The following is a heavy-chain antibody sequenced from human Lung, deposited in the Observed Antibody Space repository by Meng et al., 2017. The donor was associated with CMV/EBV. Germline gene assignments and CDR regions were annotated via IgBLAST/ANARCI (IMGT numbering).Heavy chain of an antibody. CDR1: GFTFSSYW. CDR2: IKQDGSEK. V-gene: IGHV3-7*01. Sequence: GEXXKISCAASGFTFSSYWMSWVRQAPGKGLEWVAEIKQDGSEKYYVDSVKGRFTISRDNSKNTLYLQMNSLRAEDTAVYYCARAGRSSGSIDNWGQGTLVTVSS. CDR3: ARAGRSSGSIDN. J-gene: IGHJ4*02. D-gene: IGHD6-19*01.